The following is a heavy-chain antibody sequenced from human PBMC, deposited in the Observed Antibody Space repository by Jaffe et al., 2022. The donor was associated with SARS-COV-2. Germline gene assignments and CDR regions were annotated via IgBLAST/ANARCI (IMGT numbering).Heavy chain of an antibody. Sequence: EVQLVESGGGLVQPGGSLRLSCAASGFTFSSYSMNWVRQAPGKGLEWVSYISDSSSTIYYADSVKGRFTISRDNAKNSLYLQMNSLRDEDTAVYYCAREGNWGGSHYYGMDVWGQGTTVTVSS. CDR1: GFTFSSYS. D-gene: IGHD7-27*01. V-gene: IGHV3-48*02. J-gene: IGHJ6*02. CDR2: ISDSSSTI. CDR3: AREGNWGGSHYYGMDV.